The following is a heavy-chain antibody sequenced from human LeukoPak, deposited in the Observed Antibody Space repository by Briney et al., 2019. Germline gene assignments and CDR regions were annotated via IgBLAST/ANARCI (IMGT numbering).Heavy chain of an antibody. D-gene: IGHD6-6*01. Sequence: GGSLRLSCAASGTTLSSYWMHWVRQVPGKGLVWVSRINSDGSTISYADSVKGRFTISRDNSKNTLYLQMNSLRADDTAVNYCAKDLGATRKGQLGDYFDYWGQGTLVTVSS. V-gene: IGHV3-74*01. J-gene: IGHJ4*02. CDR3: AKDLGATRKGQLGDYFDY. CDR2: INSDGSTI. CDR1: GTTLSSYW.